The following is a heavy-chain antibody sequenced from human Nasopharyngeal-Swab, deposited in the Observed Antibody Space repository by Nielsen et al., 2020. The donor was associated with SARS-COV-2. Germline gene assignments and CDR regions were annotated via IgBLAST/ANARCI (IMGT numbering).Heavy chain of an antibody. D-gene: IGHD5-18*01. CDR1: GYTFTSYA. CDR2: INTNTGNP. CDR3: ARTPVTYYYYGMDV. V-gene: IGHV7-4-1*02. Sequence: ASVKVSCKAFGYTFTSYAMNWVRQAPGQGLEWMGWINTNTGNPTYAQGFTGRFVFSLDTSVSTAYLQISSLKAEDTAVYYCARTPVTYYYYGMDVWGQGTTVTVSS. J-gene: IGHJ6*02.